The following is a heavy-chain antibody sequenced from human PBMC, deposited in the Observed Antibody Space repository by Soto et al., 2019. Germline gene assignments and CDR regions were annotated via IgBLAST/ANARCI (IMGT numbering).Heavy chain of an antibody. J-gene: IGHJ6*02. CDR1: GFTFTSSA. CDR3: AASGSYSDYYYYGMGV. V-gene: IGHV1-58*01. CDR2: IVVGSGNT. Sequence: SVKVSCKASGFTFTSSAVQWVRQARGQRLEWIGWIVVGSGNTNYAQKFQERVTITRDMSTSTAYMELSSLRSEDTAVYYCAASGSYSDYYYYGMGVWGQGTTVTVSS. D-gene: IGHD1-26*01.